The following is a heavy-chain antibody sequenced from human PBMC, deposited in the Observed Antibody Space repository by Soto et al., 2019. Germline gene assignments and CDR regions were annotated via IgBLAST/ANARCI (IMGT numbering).Heavy chain of an antibody. Sequence: QVQLVESGGGVVQPGRSLRLSCATSGFTFSSYAIHWVRQAPGNGLEWVAVISYDGSNKNYADSVKGRFTISRDNSKNTVDLKMNSLRAEDTSVYYCARDGVGVVPAAIRFDYWGQGTLFTVSS. D-gene: IGHD2-2*01. CDR3: ARDGVGVVPAAIRFDY. CDR2: ISYDGSNK. J-gene: IGHJ4*02. V-gene: IGHV3-30-3*01. CDR1: GFTFSSYA.